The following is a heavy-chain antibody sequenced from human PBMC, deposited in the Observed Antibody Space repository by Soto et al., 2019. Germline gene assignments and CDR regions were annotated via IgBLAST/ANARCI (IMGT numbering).Heavy chain of an antibody. CDR1: GFPVSNYG. V-gene: IGHV3-33*01. CDR2: MWNDGTEK. D-gene: IGHD2-15*01. CDR3: ARDVGASGRSRTLDT. Sequence: QVQLVESGGGVVQPGKSLRLSCAASGFPVSNYGMQWVRQAPGKGLEWGALMWNDGTEKYDVDSVKGRFTICRDNCRNSRYLEINGWRSDDTGAYYCARDVGASGRSRTLDTGGQGTEVIVSS. J-gene: IGHJ5*02.